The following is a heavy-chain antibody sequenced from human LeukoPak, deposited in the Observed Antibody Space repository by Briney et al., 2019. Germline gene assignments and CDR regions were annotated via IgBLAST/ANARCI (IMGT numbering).Heavy chain of an antibody. CDR3: ANSARETYYYDSSGYYSDYFDY. V-gene: IGHV3-23*01. D-gene: IGHD3-22*01. Sequence: GGSLRLSCAASGFTFSSYAMSWVRQAPGKGLEWVSAISGSGGSTYYADSVKGRFTISRDNSKNTLYLQVNSLRAEDTAVYYCANSARETYYYDSSGYYSDYFDYWGQGTLVTVSS. J-gene: IGHJ4*02. CDR2: ISGSGGST. CDR1: GFTFSSYA.